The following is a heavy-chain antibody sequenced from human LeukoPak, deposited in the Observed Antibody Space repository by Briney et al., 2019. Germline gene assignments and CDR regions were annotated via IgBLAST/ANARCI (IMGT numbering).Heavy chain of an antibody. CDR1: GGSINGGGYY. Sequence: SQTLSHTCTVSGGSINGGGYYWSWVRQHPGRGLEYIGYIYHSGSTSTYYNPSLKSRLTISVDTSKNQFSLKLSSVTAADTAVYYCAREGIAAPATWGQGTLVTVSS. D-gene: IGHD6-13*01. V-gene: IGHV4-31*03. CDR2: IYHSGST. CDR3: AREGIAAPAT. J-gene: IGHJ4*02.